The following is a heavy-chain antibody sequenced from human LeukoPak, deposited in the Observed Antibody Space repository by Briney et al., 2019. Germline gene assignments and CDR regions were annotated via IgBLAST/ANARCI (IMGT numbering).Heavy chain of an antibody. V-gene: IGHV4-39*01. D-gene: IGHD2-2*02. Sequence: PSQTLSLTCTVSGGAISSSSYYWGWIRQPPGKGLEWVGGIYYSGSTYYNPSLKSRLTISVDTSKNQFSLKLSSVTAADTAVYYCASRHCSSTSCYTSWFDPSGQGTLVTVSS. CDR1: GGAISSSSYY. CDR3: ASRHCSSTSCYTSWFDP. J-gene: IGHJ5*02. CDR2: IYYSGST.